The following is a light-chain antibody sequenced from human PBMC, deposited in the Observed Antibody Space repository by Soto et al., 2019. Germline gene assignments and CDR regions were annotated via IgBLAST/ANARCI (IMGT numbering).Light chain of an antibody. CDR1: HSIRSNY. V-gene: IGKV3-20*01. J-gene: IGKJ1*01. Sequence: ETVLTQSPGTLSLSPGERATLSCRASHSIRSNYLAWYRQTPGQAPRLLIYGASNRATGIPDRFSGSGSVTDFTLIISRLEPEDFALYYCQQYGSSPWTFGQGTKVEIK. CDR3: QQYGSSPWT. CDR2: GAS.